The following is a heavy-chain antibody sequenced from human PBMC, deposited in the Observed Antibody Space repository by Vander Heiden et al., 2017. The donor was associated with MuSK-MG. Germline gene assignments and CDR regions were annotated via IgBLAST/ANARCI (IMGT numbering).Heavy chain of an antibody. CDR3: ARIPLRFLEGEGDYYYMDV. D-gene: IGHD3-3*01. V-gene: IGHV2-70*01. CDR1: GFSLSTSGMC. Sequence: QVTLRESGPALVKPTQTLTLTCTFSGFSLSTSGMCVSWIRQPPGKALEWLALIDWDDDKYYSTSLKTRLTISKDTSKNQVVLTMTNMDPVDTATYYCARIPLRFLEGEGDYYYMDVWGKGTTVTVSS. J-gene: IGHJ6*03. CDR2: IDWDDDK.